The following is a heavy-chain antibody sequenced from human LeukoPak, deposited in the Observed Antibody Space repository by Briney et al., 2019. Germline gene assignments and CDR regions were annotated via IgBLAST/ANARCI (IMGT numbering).Heavy chain of an antibody. CDR2: IYHSGST. J-gene: IGHJ2*01. CDR1: GGSISSGGYC. V-gene: IGHV4-30-2*01. Sequence: SQTLSLTCAVAGGSISSGGYCWRWIRQPRGKGLEWIVYIYHSGSTNYNPSVKRPVTISVDTSKNQFSLKLSSVTAADTAVYYCAKSGYDYWYFDLWGRGTLVTVSS. D-gene: IGHD5-12*01. CDR3: AKSGYDYWYFDL.